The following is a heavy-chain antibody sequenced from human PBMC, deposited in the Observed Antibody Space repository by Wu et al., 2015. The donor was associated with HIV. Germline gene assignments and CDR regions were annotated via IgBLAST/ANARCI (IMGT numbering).Heavy chain of an antibody. D-gene: IGHD3-9*01. CDR3: ARGRYSSNTGFFDF. CDR1: GYNFNGFG. V-gene: IGHV1-18*01. Sequence: QVQLVQSGIEVKKSGASVKVSCKASGYNFNGFGIIWVRQAPGQGLEWMGWISDHERNIHYGQKFRGRLTLTADTVTSTAFMDLRNLRSDDTAIYFCARGRYSSNTGFFDFWGQGTLVTVSS. CDR2: ISDHERNI. J-gene: IGHJ4*02.